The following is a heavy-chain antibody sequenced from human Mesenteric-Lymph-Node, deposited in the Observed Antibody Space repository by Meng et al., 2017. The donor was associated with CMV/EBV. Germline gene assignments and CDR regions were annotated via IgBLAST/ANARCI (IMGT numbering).Heavy chain of an antibody. CDR1: GFTFSSYG. CDR3: ASAENWNYSNYYYYYGMDV. D-gene: IGHD1-7*01. CDR2: IRYDGSNK. J-gene: IGHJ6*02. Sequence: GGSLRLSCAASGFTFSSYGMHWVRQAPGKGLEWVAFIRYDGSNKYYADSVKGRFTISRDNSKNTLYLQMNSLRAEDTAVYYCASAENWNYSNYYYYYGMDVWGQGTTVTVSS. V-gene: IGHV3-30*02.